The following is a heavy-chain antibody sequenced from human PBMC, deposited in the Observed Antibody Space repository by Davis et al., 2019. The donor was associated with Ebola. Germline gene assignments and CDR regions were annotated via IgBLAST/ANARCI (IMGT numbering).Heavy chain of an antibody. D-gene: IGHD2-15*01. CDR2: ISYDGSDK. J-gene: IGHJ6*02. Sequence: GESLKISCAASGFTFSRFPLHWVRQAPGKGLEWVAIISYDGSDKYYADSVKGRFTISRDNSKNTLNLQMNSLRAEDTAVYYCARDIGYSDGWPDYYYYGMDVWGQGTTVTVSS. CDR3: ARDIGYSDGWPDYYYYGMDV. V-gene: IGHV3-30*04. CDR1: GFTFSRFP.